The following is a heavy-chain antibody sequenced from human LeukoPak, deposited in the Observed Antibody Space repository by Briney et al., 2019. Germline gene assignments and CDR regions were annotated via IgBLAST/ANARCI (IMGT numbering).Heavy chain of an antibody. V-gene: IGHV3-23*01. CDR3: ARKATIFGVPHFDY. CDR2: IVAVGGAT. D-gene: IGHD3-3*01. CDR1: GFTFSSYV. J-gene: IGHJ4*02. Sequence: GGSLRLSCAASGFTFSSYVMSWVRQAPGKGLEWISSIVAVGGATYYGDSVKGRFTISRDNSKNTLYLQMNSLRAEDTAVYYCARKATIFGVPHFDYWGQGTLVTVSS.